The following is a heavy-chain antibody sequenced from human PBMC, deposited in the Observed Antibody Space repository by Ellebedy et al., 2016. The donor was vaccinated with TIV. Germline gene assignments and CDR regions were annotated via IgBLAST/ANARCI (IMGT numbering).Heavy chain of an antibody. CDR1: GFTFTTYG. V-gene: IGHV3-33*01. J-gene: IGHJ4*02. CDR3: ARDAPFMIRGSVVDY. D-gene: IGHD3-16*01. Sequence: GESLKISCETSGFTFTTYGIQWVRQAPGRGLEWVGVIWYDGSETYYGDSVEGRFTISRDKSKSTVFLPMDNLRAEDTAVYYCARDAPFMIRGSVVDYWGQGTLVTVSS. CDR2: IWYDGSET.